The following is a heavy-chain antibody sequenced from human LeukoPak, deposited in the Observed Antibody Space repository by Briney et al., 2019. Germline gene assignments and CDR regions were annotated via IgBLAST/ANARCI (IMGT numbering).Heavy chain of an antibody. V-gene: IGHV1-2*06. Sequence: ASVKVSCKASGYTFTGYYMHWVRQAPGQGLEWMGRINPNSGGTSYAQKFQGRVTMTRDTSISTAYMELSRLRSDDTAVYYCSRGSSSSWSHFDYWGQGTLVTVSS. CDR1: GYTFTGYY. D-gene: IGHD6-13*01. CDR3: SRGSSSSWSHFDY. CDR2: INPNSGGT. J-gene: IGHJ4*02.